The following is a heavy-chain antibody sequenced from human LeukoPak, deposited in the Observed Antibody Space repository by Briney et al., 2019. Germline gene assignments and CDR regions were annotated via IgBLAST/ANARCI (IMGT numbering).Heavy chain of an antibody. V-gene: IGHV3-7*03. CDR1: GFTFSSYW. J-gene: IGHJ5*02. Sequence: PGGSLRLSCAASGFTFSSYWMSWVRQAPGRGLEWVANIKQDGSEKYYVDSVKGRFTISRDNAKNSLYLQMNSLRAEDTAVYYCARDIGYCSSTSCPMAANWFDPWGQGTLVTVSS. D-gene: IGHD2-2*01. CDR2: IKQDGSEK. CDR3: ARDIGYCSSTSCPMAANWFDP.